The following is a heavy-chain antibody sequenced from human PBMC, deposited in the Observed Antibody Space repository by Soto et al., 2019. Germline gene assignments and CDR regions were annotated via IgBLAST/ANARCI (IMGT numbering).Heavy chain of an antibody. V-gene: IGHV1-69*02. CDR2: TIPILSMS. J-gene: IGHJ4*02. D-gene: IGHD3-10*01. CDR1: GDTFSSYT. Sequence: QVHLVQSGAELKKPGSSVRVSCKASGDTFSSYTINWVRQAPGLGLEWMGRTIPILSMSNYALKFQGRLTITADKSTSPASMELSSLRSEDTAMYYCATSYGSGSQAFDYWGQGALVTVSS. CDR3: ATSYGSGSQAFDY.